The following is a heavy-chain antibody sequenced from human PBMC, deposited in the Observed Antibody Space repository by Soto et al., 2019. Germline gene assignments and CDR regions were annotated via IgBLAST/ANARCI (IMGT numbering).Heavy chain of an antibody. V-gene: IGHV1-69*12. J-gene: IGHJ6*02. Sequence: QVQLVQSGAEVKKPGSSVKVSCKASGGTFSSYAISWVRQAPGQGLEWMGGIIPIFGTANYAQKFQGRVTIAADESTSTAYMELSSLRSEDTAVYSCAVRTMARYYYYGMDVWGQGTTVTVSS. CDR2: IIPIFGTA. CDR1: GGTFSSYA. CDR3: AVRTMARYYYYGMDV. D-gene: IGHD3-10*01.